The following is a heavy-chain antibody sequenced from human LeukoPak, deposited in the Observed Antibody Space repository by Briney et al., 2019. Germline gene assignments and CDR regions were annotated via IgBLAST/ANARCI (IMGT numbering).Heavy chain of an antibody. D-gene: IGHD3-9*01. J-gene: IGHJ5*02. CDR1: GFTFDDYA. Sequence: RSGGSLRLSCAASGFTFDDYAMHWVRQAPGKGLEWVSGISWNSGSIGYADSVKGRFTISRDNAKNSLYLQMNSLRAEDTAIYYCAKVPRQHDNWFDPWGQGTLVTVSS. CDR2: ISWNSGSI. V-gene: IGHV3-9*01. CDR3: AKVPRQHDNWFDP.